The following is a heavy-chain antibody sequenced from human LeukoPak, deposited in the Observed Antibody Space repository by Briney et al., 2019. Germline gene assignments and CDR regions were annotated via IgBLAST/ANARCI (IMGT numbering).Heavy chain of an antibody. Sequence: PGGSLRLSCAASGFTFSSYDMNWVRQAPGKGLEWVSAISGNGDSTYYADSVKGRFTISRDNSKNTLYLQMNSLRAEDTAVYYCAKDLHAFYDSSGYFDYWGQGALVTVSS. V-gene: IGHV3-23*01. CDR2: ISGNGDST. CDR3: AKDLHAFYDSSGYFDY. CDR1: GFTFSSYD. J-gene: IGHJ4*02. D-gene: IGHD3-22*01.